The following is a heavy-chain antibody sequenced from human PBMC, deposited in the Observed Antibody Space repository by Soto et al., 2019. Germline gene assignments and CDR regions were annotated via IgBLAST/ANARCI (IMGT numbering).Heavy chain of an antibody. V-gene: IGHV4-39*01. J-gene: IGHJ4*02. CDR1: GGSISSSSYY. Sequence: SETLSLTCTVSGGSISSSSYYWGWIRQPPGKGLEWIGSIYYSGSTYYNPSLKSRVTISVDTSKNQFSLKLSSVTAADTAVYYCARLWFGEIGRGPYYYFDYWGQGTLVTVSS. CDR2: IYYSGST. CDR3: ARLWFGEIGRGPYYYFDY. D-gene: IGHD3-10*01.